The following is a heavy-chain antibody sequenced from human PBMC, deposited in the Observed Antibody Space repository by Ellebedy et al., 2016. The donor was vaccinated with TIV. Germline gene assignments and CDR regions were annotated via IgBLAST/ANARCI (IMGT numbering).Heavy chain of an antibody. Sequence: GESLKISCAVSGFVVSSNYMSWVRQAPGKGLEWASTIYSAGPTYYADSVKGRFTISRDTSKNTLFLQMNSLRTEDTAVYYCARVDLGLAFDYWGRGTLVTVSS. J-gene: IGHJ4*02. CDR3: ARVDLGLAFDY. V-gene: IGHV3-53*01. CDR2: IYSAGPT. CDR1: GFVVSSNY. D-gene: IGHD3-16*01.